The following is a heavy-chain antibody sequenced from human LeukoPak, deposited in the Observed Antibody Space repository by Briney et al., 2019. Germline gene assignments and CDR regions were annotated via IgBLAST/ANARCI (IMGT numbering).Heavy chain of an antibody. CDR3: ARDQERYFDWLLLEGGWFDP. Sequence: ASVKVSCKASGYTFTRYGISWVRQAPGQGREWMGWISAYNGNTNYAQKLQGRVTMTTDTSTSTAYMEMRSLRSDDPAVYYCARDQERYFDWLLLEGGWFDPWGQGTLVTVSS. CDR2: ISAYNGNT. CDR1: GYTFTRYG. J-gene: IGHJ5*02. D-gene: IGHD3-9*01. V-gene: IGHV1-18*04.